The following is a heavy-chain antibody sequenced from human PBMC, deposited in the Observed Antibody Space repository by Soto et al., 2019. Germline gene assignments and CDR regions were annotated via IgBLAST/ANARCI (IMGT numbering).Heavy chain of an antibody. CDR1: GFTFSSYG. CDR3: ARDTPIY. J-gene: IGHJ4*02. Sequence: QVQLVESGGGVVQPGRSLRLSCAASGFTFSSYGMHWVRQAPGKGLEWVAVIWYDGSNKYYADSVKGRFTISRDNSKNSLYLHMNSLRAEDTAVYYCARDTPIYWGQGTLVTVSS. V-gene: IGHV3-33*01. CDR2: IWYDGSNK.